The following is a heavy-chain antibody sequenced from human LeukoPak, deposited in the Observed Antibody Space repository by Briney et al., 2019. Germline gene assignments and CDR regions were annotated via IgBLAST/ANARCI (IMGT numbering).Heavy chain of an antibody. J-gene: IGHJ6*02. CDR3: ARCYDSYSLYYYYGMDV. CDR2: IIPIFGTA. D-gene: IGHD5-18*01. V-gene: IGHV1-69*13. CDR1: GGTFSSYA. Sequence: GASVKVSCKASGGTFSSYAISWVRQAPGQGLGWMGGIIPIFGTANYAQKFEGRVTITADESTSTAYMELSSLRSEDTAVYYCARCYDSYSLYYYYGMDVWGQGTTVTVSS.